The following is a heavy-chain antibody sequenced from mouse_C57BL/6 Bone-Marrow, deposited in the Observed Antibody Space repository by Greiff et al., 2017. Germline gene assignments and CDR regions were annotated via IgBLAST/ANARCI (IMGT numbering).Heavy chain of an antibody. CDR1: GYTFTSYW. CDR2: IDPSDSYT. CDR3: ARRRRGGGYFDY. V-gene: IGHV1-69*01. J-gene: IGHJ2*01. Sequence: VQLQQPGAELVMPGASVKLSCKASGYTFTSYWMHWVKQRPGQGLERIGEIDPSDSYTNYNQKFKGKSTLTVDKSSSTAYMQLSSLTSEDSAVYYCARRRRGGGYFDYWGQGTTLTVSS.